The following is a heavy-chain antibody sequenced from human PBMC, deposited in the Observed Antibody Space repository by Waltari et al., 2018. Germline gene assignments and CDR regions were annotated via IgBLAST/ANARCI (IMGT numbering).Heavy chain of an antibody. D-gene: IGHD3-10*01. J-gene: IGHJ6*03. V-gene: IGHV4-4*07. Sequence: QVQLQESGPGLVKPSETLSLPGTCTGGSILSYYWSWFRQPAGQGLEWIGRIYPGATPYYNPSLQTRIMMSVDTSQNQFSLKLSSVTAADTAVYYCARIYGSGTFIYMDVWGKGTTVTVSS. CDR3: ARIYGSGTFIYMDV. CDR2: IYPGATP. CDR1: GGSILSYY.